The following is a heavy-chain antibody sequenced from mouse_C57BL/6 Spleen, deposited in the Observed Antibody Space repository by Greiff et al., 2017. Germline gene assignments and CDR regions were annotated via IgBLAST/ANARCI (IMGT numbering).Heavy chain of an antibody. CDR3: ARGNGSLYYAMDY. J-gene: IGHJ4*01. CDR1: GFTFSDYG. Sequence: EVQVVESGGGLVKPGGSLKLSCAASGFTFSDYGMHWVRQAPEKGLEWVAYISSGSSTIYYADTVKGRFTISSDNAKNTLFLQMTSLRSEDTAMYYCARGNGSLYYAMDYWGQGTSVTVSS. V-gene: IGHV5-17*01. D-gene: IGHD1-1*01. CDR2: ISSGSSTI.